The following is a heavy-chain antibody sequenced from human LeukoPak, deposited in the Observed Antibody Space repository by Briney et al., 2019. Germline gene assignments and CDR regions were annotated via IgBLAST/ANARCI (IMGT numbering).Heavy chain of an antibody. V-gene: IGHV4-39*01. D-gene: IGHD2-21*02. CDR1: GGSISSSSYY. Sequence: SETPSLTCTVSGGSISSSSYYWGWIRQPPGKGLEWIGSIYYSGSTYYNPSLKSRVTISVDTSKNQFSLKLSSVTAADTAVYYCARQASIVVVTAPGFDYWGQGTLVTVSS. CDR3: ARQASIVVVTAPGFDY. J-gene: IGHJ4*02. CDR2: IYYSGST.